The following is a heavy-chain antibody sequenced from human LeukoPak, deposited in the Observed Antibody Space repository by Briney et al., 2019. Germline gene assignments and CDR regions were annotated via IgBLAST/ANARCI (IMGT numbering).Heavy chain of an antibody. Sequence: PGGSLRLSCAASGFTLSSYSMNWVRQAPGKGLEWVSYISSSSSTIYYADSVKGRFSISRDNSKNTLYLQMNSLRAEDTALYYCAKVDPVRGVSDYWGQGTLVTVSS. D-gene: IGHD3-10*01. CDR1: GFTLSSYS. CDR3: AKVDPVRGVSDY. J-gene: IGHJ4*02. V-gene: IGHV3-48*01. CDR2: ISSSSSTI.